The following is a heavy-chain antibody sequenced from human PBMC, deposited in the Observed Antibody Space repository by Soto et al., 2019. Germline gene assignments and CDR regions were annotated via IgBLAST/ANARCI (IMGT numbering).Heavy chain of an antibody. D-gene: IGHD6-13*01. CDR2: ISAYNGNT. CDR1: GYTFTRYG. J-gene: IGHJ5*02. V-gene: IGHV1-18*01. CDR3: ARGRGSSWYGNWFDP. Sequence: QVKLVQSGAEVKKPGASVKVSGKASGYTFTRYGISWVRQAPGQGLEWMGWISAYNGNTNYAQKLQGRVTMTTDTSTSTAYMELRSRRSDNTVVYYCARGRGSSWYGNWFDPWGQGTLVTVSS.